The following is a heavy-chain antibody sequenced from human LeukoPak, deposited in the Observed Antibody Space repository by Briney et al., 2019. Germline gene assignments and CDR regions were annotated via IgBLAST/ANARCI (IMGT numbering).Heavy chain of an antibody. CDR3: ARVVHPEDGLTIGY. CDR1: GYTFTGYY. CDR2: INCNSGGT. J-gene: IGHJ4*02. V-gene: IGHV1-2*02. Sequence: ASVKVSCKASGYTFTGYYIHWVRQAAGQGLEWMGWINCNSGGTNYAQKFQGRVTMTRDTSIRTAYMELSRLRSDDTAVYYCARVVHPEDGLTIGYWGQGTLVTVSS. D-gene: IGHD3/OR15-3a*01.